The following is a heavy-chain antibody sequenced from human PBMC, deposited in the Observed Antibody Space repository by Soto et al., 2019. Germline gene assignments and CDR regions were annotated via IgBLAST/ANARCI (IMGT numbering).Heavy chain of an antibody. CDR1: GFTFSSYG. V-gene: IGHV3-30*18. CDR3: AKDLSSTVFDY. D-gene: IGHD2-21*02. CDR2: ISYDGSNK. Sequence: QVQLVESGGGVVQPGRSLRLSCAASGFTFSSYGMHWVRQAPGKGLEWVAVISYDGSNKYYADSVKGRFTISRDNSKNTLYLQMNSLRAEDTAVYYSAKDLSSTVFDYWGQGTLVTVSS. J-gene: IGHJ4*02.